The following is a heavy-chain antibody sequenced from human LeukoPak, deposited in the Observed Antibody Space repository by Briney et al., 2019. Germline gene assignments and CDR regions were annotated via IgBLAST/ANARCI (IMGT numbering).Heavy chain of an antibody. CDR1: GFTVSSNF. V-gene: IGHV3-53*04. J-gene: IGHJ4*02. D-gene: IGHD1-26*01. CDR2: IYSGGST. CDR3: ARDTGGLHYFDY. Sequence: GGSLRLSCAASGFTVSSNFMNWVRQAPGKGLEWVSVIYSGGSTYYADSVKGRFTISRHNSKNTLYLQVNNLRPEDTAVYYCARDTGGLHYFDYWGQGTLVTVSS.